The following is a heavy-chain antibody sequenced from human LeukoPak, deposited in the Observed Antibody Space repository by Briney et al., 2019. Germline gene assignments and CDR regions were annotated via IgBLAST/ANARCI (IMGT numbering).Heavy chain of an antibody. Sequence: SETLSLTCSVSGGSINSYYWSWIRQPPGKGLEWIGYIHYSGRSSYSPSLKSRATISVDTSKNQFFLKLSSVTAADTAVYYCAASARLVLQESVYWGQGTLVTVSS. V-gene: IGHV4-59*08. CDR2: IHYSGRS. J-gene: IGHJ4*02. CDR1: GGSINSYY. CDR3: AASARLVLQESVY. D-gene: IGHD6-19*01.